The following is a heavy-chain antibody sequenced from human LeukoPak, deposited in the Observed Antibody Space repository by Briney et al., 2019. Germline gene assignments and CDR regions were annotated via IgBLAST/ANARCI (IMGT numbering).Heavy chain of an antibody. Sequence: SVKVSCKASGGTFSSYAISWVRQAPGQGLEWMGGIIPIFGTANYAQKFQGRVTITADESTSTAYMELSSLRSDDTAVYYCARDSPFYGSGSAITPLIDYWGQGTLVTVSS. D-gene: IGHD3-10*01. CDR3: ARDSPFYGSGSAITPLIDY. CDR2: IIPIFGTA. CDR1: GGTFSSYA. J-gene: IGHJ4*02. V-gene: IGHV1-69*13.